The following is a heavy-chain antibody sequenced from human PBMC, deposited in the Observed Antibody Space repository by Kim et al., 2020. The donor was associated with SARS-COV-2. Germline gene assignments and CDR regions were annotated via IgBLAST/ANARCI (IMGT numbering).Heavy chain of an antibody. D-gene: IGHD3-10*01. CDR3: AKSASGSYLKWFDP. CDR1: GFIFSSYG. V-gene: IGHV3-23*01. J-gene: IGHJ5*02. CDR2: ISSSGDTT. Sequence: GGSLRLSCAASGFIFSSYGMSWVRQAPGKGLECVSGISSSGDTTYYVDSVKGRLTISRDNSKNMLYLEMNSLRNEDTATYYCAKSASGSYLKWFDPWGQG.